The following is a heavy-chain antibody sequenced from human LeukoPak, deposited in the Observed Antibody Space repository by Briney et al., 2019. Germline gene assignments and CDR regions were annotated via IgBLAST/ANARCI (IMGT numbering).Heavy chain of an antibody. J-gene: IGHJ4*02. CDR1: GYTFTGYY. V-gene: IGHV1-2*02. CDR2: INPNSGGT. CDR3: ARDGSTVTPPLDY. Sequence: ASVKVSCKASGYTFTGYYMHWVRQAPGQGLEWMGWINPNSGGTNYAQKFQGRVTMTRDTSISTAYMELSGLRSDDTAVYYCARDGSTVTPPLDYWGQGTLVTVSS. D-gene: IGHD4-17*01.